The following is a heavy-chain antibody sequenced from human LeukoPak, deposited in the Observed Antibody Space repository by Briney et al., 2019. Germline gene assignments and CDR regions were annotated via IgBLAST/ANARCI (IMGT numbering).Heavy chain of an antibody. J-gene: IGHJ4*02. CDR2: IYYSGST. CDR3: ARHKALSGTKGNYFDY. Sequence: PSETLSLTCTVSGGSISSSSYYWGWIRQPPGKGLEWIGSIYYSGSTYYNPSLKSRVTISVDTSKNPFSLKLSSVTAADTAVYYCARHKALSGTKGNYFDYWGQGTLVTVSS. D-gene: IGHD1-26*01. V-gene: IGHV4-39*01. CDR1: GGSISSSSYY.